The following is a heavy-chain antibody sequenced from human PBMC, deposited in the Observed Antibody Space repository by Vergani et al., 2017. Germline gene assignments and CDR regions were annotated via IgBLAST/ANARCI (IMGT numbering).Heavy chain of an antibody. D-gene: IGHD4-23*01. Sequence: QVQLQESGPGLVKPSQTLSLTCTVSGGSISSGDYYWSWIRQPPGKGLEWIGYIYYSGSTYYNPSLKSRVTISVDTSKNQFSLKLSSVTAAATAVYYCARVPATVVRYFDLGGRGTLVTVSS. J-gene: IGHJ2*01. CDR2: IYYSGST. CDR3: ARVPATVVRYFDL. V-gene: IGHV4-30-4*01. CDR1: GGSISSGDYY.